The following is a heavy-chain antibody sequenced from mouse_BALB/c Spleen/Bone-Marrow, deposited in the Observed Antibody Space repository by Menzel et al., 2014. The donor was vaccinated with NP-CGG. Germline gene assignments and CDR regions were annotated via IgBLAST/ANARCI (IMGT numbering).Heavy chain of an antibody. Sequence: QVQLQQSGPELVKPGASVKISCKASGNAFSSSWMNWVKQRPGRGLEWIGRIYPGDGDTNYNGKFKGKATLTADKSSSTAYMQLSSLTSVDSAVYFCARDGYGKRNYFDYWGQGTTLTVSS. D-gene: IGHD2-1*01. CDR3: ARDGYGKRNYFDY. CDR2: IYPGDGDT. J-gene: IGHJ2*01. V-gene: IGHV1-82*01. CDR1: GNAFSSSW.